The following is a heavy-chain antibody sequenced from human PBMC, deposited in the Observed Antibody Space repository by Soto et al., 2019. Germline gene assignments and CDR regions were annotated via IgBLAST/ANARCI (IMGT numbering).Heavy chain of an antibody. CDR1: SGSISSNY. CDR2: IYYSGST. J-gene: IGHJ4*02. CDR3: ASLATTYYYDNVGYYFDY. D-gene: IGHD3-22*01. Sequence: SETLSLTCTVSSGSISSNYWSWVRQPPGKGLEWIGYIYYSGSTNSNPSLKSRVTMSVDASRKQFSLKLSSVTAADTAMYYCASLATTYYYDNVGYYFDYWGQGALVTVSS. V-gene: IGHV4-59*01.